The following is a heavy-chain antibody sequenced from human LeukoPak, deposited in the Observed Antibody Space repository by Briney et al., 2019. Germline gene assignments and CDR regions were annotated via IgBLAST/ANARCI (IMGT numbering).Heavy chain of an antibody. CDR2: FDPEDGET. J-gene: IGHJ3*02. CDR1: GYTLTELS. CDR3: ATDPYEGDAFDI. D-gene: IGHD5-12*01. Sequence: ASAKVSCKVSGYTLTELSMHWVRQAPGKGLEWMGGFDPEDGETIYAQKFQGRVTMTEDTSTDTAYMELSSLRSEDTAVYYCATDPYEGDAFDIWGQGTMVTVSS. V-gene: IGHV1-24*01.